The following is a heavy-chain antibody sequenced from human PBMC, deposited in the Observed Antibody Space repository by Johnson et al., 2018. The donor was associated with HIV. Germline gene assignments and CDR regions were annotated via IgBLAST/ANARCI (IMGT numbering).Heavy chain of an antibody. D-gene: IGHD3-22*01. CDR1: GFTFSSYA. J-gene: IGHJ3*02. CDR3: ARGSSGRRDDVFDI. CDR2: ISYDGSNK. Sequence: QVQLVESGGGVVQPGRSLRLSCAASGFTFSSYAMHWVRQAPGKGLEWVAVISYDGSNKYYAESVTGRFTISRDNSKNTLFLKMNILRAEDTAVYYCARGSSGRRDDVFDIWGQGTMVTVSS. V-gene: IGHV3-30-3*01.